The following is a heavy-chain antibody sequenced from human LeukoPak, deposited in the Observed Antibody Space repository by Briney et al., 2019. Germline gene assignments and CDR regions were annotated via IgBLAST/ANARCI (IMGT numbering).Heavy chain of an antibody. Sequence: GVLRLSCAASGFTFSSYAMSWVRQAPGKGLEWVSAISGSGGNTYYADSVKGRFTISRDNSKNTLYLQMNSLRAEDTAVYYCANNWNYGDYWGQGTLVTVSS. D-gene: IGHD1-1*01. CDR2: ISGSGGNT. V-gene: IGHV3-23*01. CDR1: GFTFSSYA. J-gene: IGHJ4*02. CDR3: ANNWNYGDY.